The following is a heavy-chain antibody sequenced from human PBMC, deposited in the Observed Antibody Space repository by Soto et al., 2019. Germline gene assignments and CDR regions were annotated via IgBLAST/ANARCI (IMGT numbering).Heavy chain of an antibody. V-gene: IGHV1-69*13. CDR3: ARAPEYSSSWYYFDY. J-gene: IGHJ4*01. Sequence: GASVKISCKASGGTFSSYAISWVRQAPGQGLEWMGGIIPIFGTANYAQKSQGRVTITADESTSTAYMELSSLRSEDTAVYYCARAPEYSSSWYYFDYWGHGTLVTVSS. CDR2: IIPIFGTA. D-gene: IGHD6-13*01. CDR1: GGTFSSYA.